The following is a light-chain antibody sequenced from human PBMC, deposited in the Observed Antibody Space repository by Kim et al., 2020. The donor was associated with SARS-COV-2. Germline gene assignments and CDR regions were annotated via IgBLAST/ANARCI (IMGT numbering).Light chain of an antibody. CDR1: KLGQKH. CDR3: QAWGGIHV. Sequence: SYELTQPRSVSVSPGQTATITCSGEKLGQKHAYWYQQKPGQSPVLVIYEDIKRPSGIPERFSGSNSGNTATLTISGTQPMDEADYYCQAWGGIHVFGTGTKVTVL. J-gene: IGLJ1*01. V-gene: IGLV3-1*01. CDR2: EDI.